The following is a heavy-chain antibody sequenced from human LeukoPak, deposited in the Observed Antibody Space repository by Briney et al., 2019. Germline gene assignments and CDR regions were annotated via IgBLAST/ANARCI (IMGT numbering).Heavy chain of an antibody. Sequence: PSETLSLTCTVSGGSISSGDHYWSWIRQPPGKGLEWIGYIYHTGSTYYNPSLKSRVTISVDTSKNQFSLKLSSVTAADTAVYYCARATLWFGEYYFDYWGQGTLVTVSS. CDR2: IYHTGST. CDR1: GGSISSGDHY. CDR3: ARATLWFGEYYFDY. V-gene: IGHV4-30-4*01. J-gene: IGHJ4*02. D-gene: IGHD3-10*01.